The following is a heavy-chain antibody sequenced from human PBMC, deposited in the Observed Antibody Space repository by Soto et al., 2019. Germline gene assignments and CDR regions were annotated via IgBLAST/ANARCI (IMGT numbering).Heavy chain of an antibody. D-gene: IGHD3-16*01. V-gene: IGHV3-30*18. Sequence: QVQLVESGGGVVQPWRSLRLSCAASGFTFSNYGMHWVRQAPGKGLEWVAVISYDGSNEYDVESVKGRFTISRDNSKNPLYLQMNSLRAEDKAVYYCAKDASRRSSLGGFAPWGQGTLVTVSS. J-gene: IGHJ5*02. CDR1: GFTFSNYG. CDR2: ISYDGSNE. CDR3: AKDASRRSSLGGFAP.